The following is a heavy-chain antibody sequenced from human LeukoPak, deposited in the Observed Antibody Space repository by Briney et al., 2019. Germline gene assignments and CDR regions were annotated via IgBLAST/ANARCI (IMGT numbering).Heavy chain of an antibody. J-gene: IGHJ3*02. CDR1: GGSISSSSYY. V-gene: IGHV4-39*07. CDR2: IYYSGST. Sequence: PSETLSLTCTVSGGSISSSSYYWGWIRQPAGKGLEWIGSIYYSGSTYYNPSLKSLVTISVDTSKNQFSLKLSSVTAADTAVYYCASSEVYCSSTSCHDDAFDIWGQGTMVTVSS. CDR3: ASSEVYCSSTSCHDDAFDI. D-gene: IGHD2-2*01.